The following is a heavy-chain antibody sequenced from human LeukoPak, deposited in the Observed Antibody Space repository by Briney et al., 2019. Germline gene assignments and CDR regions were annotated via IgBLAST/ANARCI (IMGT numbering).Heavy chain of an antibody. CDR3: AKDKHPVVAAAYGDAFDI. CDR2: IRYDGSNK. J-gene: IGHJ3*02. CDR1: GLTFSSHG. V-gene: IGHV3-30*02. D-gene: IGHD2-2*01. Sequence: SGGSLRLSCAASGLTFSSHGMHWVRQAPGKGLEWVAFIRYDGSNKYYADSVKGRFTISRDNSKNTLYLQMNSLRAEDTAVYYCAKDKHPVVAAAYGDAFDIWGQGTMVTVSS.